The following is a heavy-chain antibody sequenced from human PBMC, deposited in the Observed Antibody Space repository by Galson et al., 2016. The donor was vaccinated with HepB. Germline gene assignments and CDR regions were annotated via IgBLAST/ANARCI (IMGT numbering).Heavy chain of an antibody. CDR1: GLSLSTSGVG. J-gene: IGHJ4*02. Sequence: PALVKPTQTLTLTCTFSGLSLSTSGVGVGWIRQPPGKALEWLALVFWDDEKRYSPSLKSRLTITKDTSKNQVVLTVTTVDPVDTATYYCAHRPDSGSANYYFDYWGQGTLVTVSS. D-gene: IGHD3-10*01. V-gene: IGHV2-5*02. CDR3: AHRPDSGSANYYFDY. CDR2: VFWDDEK.